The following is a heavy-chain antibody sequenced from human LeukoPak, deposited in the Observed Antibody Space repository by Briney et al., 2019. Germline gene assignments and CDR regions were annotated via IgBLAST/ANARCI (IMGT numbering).Heavy chain of an antibody. CDR3: ARDDEITFRTDS. D-gene: IGHD3-16*01. CDR1: GFTFHTYW. J-gene: IGHJ4*02. V-gene: IGHV3-7*01. Sequence: PGGSLRLSCAASGFTFHTYWMTWVRQAPGKGLEWVANIKEDGSEKYYLDSVKGRFTISRDNAKKSLYLEMNSLRAEDTAVYYCARDDEITFRTDSWGQGTLVTVSS. CDR2: IKEDGSEK.